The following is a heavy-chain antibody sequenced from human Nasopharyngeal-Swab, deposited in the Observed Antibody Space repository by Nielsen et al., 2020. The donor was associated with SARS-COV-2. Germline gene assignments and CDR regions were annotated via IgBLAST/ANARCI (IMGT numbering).Heavy chain of an antibody. CDR2: ITSGSSYI. Sequence: GEPLKISCAASGFTFSSYTMNWVRQAPGKGLEWVSSITSGSSYIYYADSVKGRFTISRDNAKNSLFLQMNSLRAEDTAVYYCARGYDFRSGSNAFDIWGQGTMVTVSS. D-gene: IGHD3-3*01. CDR3: ARGYDFRSGSNAFDI. J-gene: IGHJ3*02. CDR1: GFTFSSYT. V-gene: IGHV3-21*01.